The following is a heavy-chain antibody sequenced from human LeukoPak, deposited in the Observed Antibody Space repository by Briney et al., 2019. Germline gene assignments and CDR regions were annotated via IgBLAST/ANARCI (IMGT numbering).Heavy chain of an antibody. CDR3: AKVTTSGSSEGVFDY. CDR1: GFTFDDYA. CDR2: ISWNSGSI. D-gene: IGHD1-26*01. J-gene: IGHJ4*02. Sequence: GRSLRLSCAASGFTFDDYAMHWVRQAPGKGLEWVSGISWNSGSIGYADSVKGRFTISRDNAKNSLYLQMNSLRAEDMALYYCAKVTTSGSSEGVFDYWGQGTLVTVSS. V-gene: IGHV3-9*03.